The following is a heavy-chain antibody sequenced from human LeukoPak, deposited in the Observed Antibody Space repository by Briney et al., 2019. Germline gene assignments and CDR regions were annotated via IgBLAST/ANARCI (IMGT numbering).Heavy chain of an antibody. Sequence: GGSLRLSCAASGFNFSSYWMHWVRQAPGEGLVWVSRINGGGGGTDYADSVKGRFTIYRDNAKNQVYLHINSLRAEDTAIYYCAKVNCDGHCSSNDWYFDLWGRGTLVTVPS. CDR1: GFNFSSYW. CDR2: INGGGGGT. CDR3: AKVNCDGHCSSNDWYFDL. J-gene: IGHJ2*01. D-gene: IGHD2-21*02. V-gene: IGHV3-74*01.